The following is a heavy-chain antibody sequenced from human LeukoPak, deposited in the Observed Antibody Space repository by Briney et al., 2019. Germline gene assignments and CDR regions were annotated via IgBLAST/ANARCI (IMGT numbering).Heavy chain of an antibody. V-gene: IGHV4-34*01. Sequence: KPSETLSPTCAVYGGSFSGYYWSWIRQPPGKGLXXXXXXXXSGSTNYNPSLKSRVTISVDTSKNQFSLKLSSVTAADTAVYYYARVVDHYYGSGSYPLYYYYYGLDVWGQGTTVTVSS. CDR1: GGSFSGYY. D-gene: IGHD3-10*01. J-gene: IGHJ6*02. CDR3: ARVVDHYYGSGSYPLYYYYYGLDV. CDR2: XXXSGST.